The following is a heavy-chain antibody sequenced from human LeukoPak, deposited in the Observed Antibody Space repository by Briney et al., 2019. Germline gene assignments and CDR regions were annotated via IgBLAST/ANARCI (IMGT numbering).Heavy chain of an antibody. D-gene: IGHD2-15*01. Sequence: GGSLRLSCAASGFTFSSYGMHWVRQAPGKGLEWVALTSFDGSSQYYADFVKGRFTISKDNSKNTLYLQMNSLKIEDTAVYYCARGSVGTPPPFDFWGQGTLVTVSS. CDR1: GFTFSSYG. V-gene: IGHV3-30*03. CDR2: TSFDGSSQ. J-gene: IGHJ4*02. CDR3: ARGSVGTPPPFDF.